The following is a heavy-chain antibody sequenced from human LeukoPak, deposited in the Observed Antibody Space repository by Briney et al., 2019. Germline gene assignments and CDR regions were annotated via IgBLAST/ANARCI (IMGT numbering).Heavy chain of an antibody. CDR2: VSGSGGST. CDR1: GFTFSSYA. Sequence: GGSLRLSRAASGFTFSSYAMSWVRQAPGKGLEWVSAVSGSGGSTYYADSVKGRFTISRDNSKNTLYLQMNSLRAEDTAVYYCAKGNYDILTGYYLMVFDYWGQGTLVTVSS. CDR3: AKGNYDILTGYYLMVFDY. D-gene: IGHD3-9*01. V-gene: IGHV3-23*01. J-gene: IGHJ4*02.